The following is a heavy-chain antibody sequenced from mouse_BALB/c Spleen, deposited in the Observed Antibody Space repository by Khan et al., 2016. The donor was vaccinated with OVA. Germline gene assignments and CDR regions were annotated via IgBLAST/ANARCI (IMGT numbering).Heavy chain of an antibody. CDR1: GYTFTNYW. D-gene: IGHD2-3*01. CDR2: IYPSDSYT. CDR3: IRGGVDGSSFAY. V-gene: IGHV1-69*02. Sequence: QVQLQQPGTELVRPGASVKLSCKASGYTFTNYWINWVKQRPGQGLEWIGNIYPSDSYTNYNQNFKDKATLTVDKSSSTAYMQLSSPTSEDSAVYCGIRGGVDGSSFAYWGQGTLVTVSA. J-gene: IGHJ3*01.